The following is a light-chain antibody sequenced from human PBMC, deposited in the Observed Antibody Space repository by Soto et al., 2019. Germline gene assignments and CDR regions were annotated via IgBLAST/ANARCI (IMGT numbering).Light chain of an antibody. J-gene: IGKJ3*01. CDR3: QPANSFPFT. CDR1: QGISSW. Sequence: DIQMTQSPSSVSASVGDRVTITCRASQGISSWLAWYQQNPGKAPKLLIYAASSLQSGVPSRFSGSGSWTDFTPAISSPQPEDFAPYYCQPANSFPFTFGPGTKVDIK. CDR2: AAS. V-gene: IGKV1-12*01.